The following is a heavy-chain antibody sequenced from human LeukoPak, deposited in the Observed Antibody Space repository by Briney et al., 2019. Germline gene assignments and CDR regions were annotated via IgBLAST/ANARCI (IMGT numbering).Heavy chain of an antibody. CDR3: AKEDRHTPGRSAGVRGYMDV. CDR2: IQYGGSNK. D-gene: IGHD3-10*01. CDR1: GFTFNNYA. Sequence: GGSLRLSCAASGFTFNNYAMHWVRQAPGKGLEWVAFIQYGGSNKLYADSVKGRFTISRDNSKNTLYLQMNSLRAEDTAVYYCAKEDRHTPGRSAGVRGYMDVWGKGTTVTVSS. V-gene: IGHV3-30*02. J-gene: IGHJ6*03.